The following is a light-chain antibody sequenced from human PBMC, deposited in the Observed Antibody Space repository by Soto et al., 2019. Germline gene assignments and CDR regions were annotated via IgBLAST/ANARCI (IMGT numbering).Light chain of an antibody. Sequence: LTQPASVSGSPGQSIAISCTGVRTDVADGYDYVSWYQQHPGQAPQLIIYDVSNRPSGVSDRFSGSKSGNTASLTISGLQAEDEAEYYCTSYTSGTPFYVFGTGTKVTVL. CDR1: RTDVADGYDY. V-gene: IGLV2-14*03. J-gene: IGLJ1*01. CDR2: DVS. CDR3: TSYTSGTPFYV.